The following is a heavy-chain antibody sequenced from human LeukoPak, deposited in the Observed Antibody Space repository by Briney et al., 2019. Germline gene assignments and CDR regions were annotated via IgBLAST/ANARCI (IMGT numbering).Heavy chain of an antibody. V-gene: IGHV3-30*03. CDR3: ASRIAAAGKPLDY. CDR1: GFTFSSYG. CDR2: ISYDGSNK. Sequence: GRSLRLSCAASGFTFSSYGMHWVRQAPGKGLEWVAVISYDGSNKYYADSVKGRFTISRDNSKNTLYLQMNSLRAEDTAVYYCASRIAAAGKPLDYWGQGTLVTVSS. J-gene: IGHJ4*02. D-gene: IGHD6-13*01.